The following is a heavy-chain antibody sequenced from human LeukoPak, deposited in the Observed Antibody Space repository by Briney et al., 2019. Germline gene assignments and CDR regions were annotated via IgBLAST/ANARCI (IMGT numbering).Heavy chain of an antibody. J-gene: IGHJ5*02. CDR3: ARDSVDGLTGYYNWFDP. D-gene: IGHD3-9*01. CDR2: ISSSSSII. Sequence: GGSLRLSCAASGLSFSSYSMNWVRQAPGKGLEWVSYISSSSSIIYYADFVKGRFTISRDNANNLLYLQMNSLGAEDTAVYYCARDSVDGLTGYYNWFDPWGQGALVTVSS. V-gene: IGHV3-48*04. CDR1: GLSFSSYS.